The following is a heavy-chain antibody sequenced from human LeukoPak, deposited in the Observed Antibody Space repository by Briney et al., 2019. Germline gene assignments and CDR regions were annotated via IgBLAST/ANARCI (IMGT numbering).Heavy chain of an antibody. CDR3: ARGRLLWFGELSWFDP. CDR1: GGSFSGYY. Sequence: SETLSLTCAVYGGSFSGYYWSWIRQPPGKGLEWIGEINHSGSTNYNPSLKSRVTISVDTSKNQFSLKLSSVTAADTAVYYCARGRLLWFGELSWFDPWGQGTLVTASS. V-gene: IGHV4-34*01. CDR2: INHSGST. J-gene: IGHJ5*02. D-gene: IGHD3-10*01.